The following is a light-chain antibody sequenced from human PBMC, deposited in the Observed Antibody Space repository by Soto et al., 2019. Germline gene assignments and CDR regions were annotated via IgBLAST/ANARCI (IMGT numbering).Light chain of an antibody. V-gene: IGLV3-1*01. CDR3: QAWDSSTGV. CDR2: LDS. Sequence: SYELTQPPSVSVSPGQTASITCSGDKLGDKYACWYQQKQGQSPVLVIYLDSKRPSGIPERFSGSNSGNTATLTISGTQAMDAADYYCQAWDSSTGVFGTGTNVTVL. J-gene: IGLJ1*01. CDR1: KLGDKY.